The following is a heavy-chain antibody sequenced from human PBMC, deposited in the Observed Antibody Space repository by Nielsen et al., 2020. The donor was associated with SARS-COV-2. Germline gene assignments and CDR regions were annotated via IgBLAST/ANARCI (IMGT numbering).Heavy chain of an antibody. D-gene: IGHD2-2*01. CDR2: INHSGST. Sequence: SETLSLTCAVYGGSFSGYYWSWIRQPSGKGLEWIGEINHSGSTNYNPSLKSRVTISVDTSKNQFSLKLSSVTAADTAVYYCARGEYCSNTSCYLWGRAWYYFDYWGQGTLVTVSS. J-gene: IGHJ4*02. V-gene: IGHV4-34*01. CDR1: GGSFSGYY. CDR3: ARGEYCSNTSCYLWGRAWYYFDY.